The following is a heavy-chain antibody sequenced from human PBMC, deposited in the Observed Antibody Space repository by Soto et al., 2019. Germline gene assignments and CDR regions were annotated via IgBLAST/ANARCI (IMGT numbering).Heavy chain of an antibody. V-gene: IGHV4-30-2*01. D-gene: IGHD2-2*01. CDR1: GGSISSGGYS. J-gene: IGHJ4*02. CDR3: ARVPER. Sequence: PSETLSLTCAVSGGSISSGGYSWSWIRQPPGKGLEWIGYIYHSGSTYYNPSLKSRVTISVDRSKNQFSLRLSSVTAADTAVYYCARVPERRGQGTLVTVSS. CDR2: IYHSGST.